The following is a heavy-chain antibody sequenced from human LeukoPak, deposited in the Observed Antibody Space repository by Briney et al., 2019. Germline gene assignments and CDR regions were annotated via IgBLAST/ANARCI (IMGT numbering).Heavy chain of an antibody. CDR2: IYPGDSDT. J-gene: IGHJ3*02. Sequence: GESLKISCKGSGYNFTNYWIGWVRQMPGKGLEWMGLIYPGDSDTRYGPSFQGQVTISADKSISTAYVQWSSLKASDTAMYYCARLAGGSSPPLRDAFDIWGQGTVVTVSS. CDR1: GYNFTNYW. V-gene: IGHV5-51*01. CDR3: ARLAGGSSPPLRDAFDI. D-gene: IGHD6-13*01.